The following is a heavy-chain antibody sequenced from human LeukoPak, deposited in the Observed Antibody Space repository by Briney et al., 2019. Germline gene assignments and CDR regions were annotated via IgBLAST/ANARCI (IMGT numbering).Heavy chain of an antibody. CDR3: ARDRGGPYFDL. V-gene: IGHV4-4*07. Sequence: SETLSLTCTVSSGSIRSDYWSWIRQPAGKGLEWIGRISSTGSTDYNPSLRSRVALSVDTSKNQFSLKLSSVTAADTAVFYCARDRGGPYFDLWGCGTLVTVSS. CDR2: ISSTGST. CDR1: SGSIRSDY. J-gene: IGHJ2*01.